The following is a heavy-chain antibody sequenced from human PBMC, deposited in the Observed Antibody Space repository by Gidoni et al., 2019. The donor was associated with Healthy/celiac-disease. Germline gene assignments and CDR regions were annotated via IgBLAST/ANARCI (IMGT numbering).Heavy chain of an antibody. Sequence: QVQLQESGPGLVKASQTLYLTGTVPGGSISRGGYYSNWIRQQPGKGLEWSGYIYYSGGTYYQPSLKSRVTISVDTSKTQFSLKLSSVTSADTAVYYCARGSLELLYYFDYWGQGTLVTVSS. D-gene: IGHD1-7*01. CDR2: IYYSGGT. J-gene: IGHJ4*02. V-gene: IGHV4-31*03. CDR3: ARGSLELLYYFDY. CDR1: GGSISRGGYY.